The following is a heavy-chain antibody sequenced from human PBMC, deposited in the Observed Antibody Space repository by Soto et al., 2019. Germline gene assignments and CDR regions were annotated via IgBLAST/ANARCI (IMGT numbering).Heavy chain of an antibody. J-gene: IGHJ4*02. CDR3: AVIAAAGASYTTDY. CDR2: ISSSGSTI. CDR1: GFTFSSYE. D-gene: IGHD6-13*01. Sequence: GGSLRLSCAASGFTFSSYEMNWVRQAPGKGLEWVSYISSSGSTIYYADSVKGRFTISRDNAKNSLYLQMNSLRAEDTAVYYCAVIAAAGASYTTDYWGQGTLVTVAS. V-gene: IGHV3-48*03.